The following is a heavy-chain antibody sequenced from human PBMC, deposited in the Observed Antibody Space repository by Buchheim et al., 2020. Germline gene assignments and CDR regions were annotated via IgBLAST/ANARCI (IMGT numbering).Heavy chain of an antibody. D-gene: IGHD1-1*01. J-gene: IGHJ4*02. CDR1: GFTFDTYT. Sequence: EVQLLESGGALVQPGGSLRLSCVASGFTFDTYTMTWVRQAPGGGLEWVSGISGFDGNIGYADSVNGRFTISRDNSKNTLYLQMNGLRAEDTATYYCAKGDWNDFWGQGTL. CDR3: AKGDWNDF. V-gene: IGHV3-23*01. CDR2: ISGFDGNI.